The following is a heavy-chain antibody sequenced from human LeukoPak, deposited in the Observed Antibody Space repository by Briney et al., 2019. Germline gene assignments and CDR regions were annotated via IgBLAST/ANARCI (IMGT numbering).Heavy chain of an antibody. Sequence: GGSLRLSCAASGFTFSSYGMSWVRQAPGKGLEWVSAISGSGGSTYYADSVKGRFTISRDNSKNTLYLQMNSLRAEDTAVYYCAKADDPIAVAGIDYWGQGTLVTVSS. J-gene: IGHJ4*02. CDR3: AKADDPIAVAGIDY. V-gene: IGHV3-23*01. D-gene: IGHD6-19*01. CDR1: GFTFSSYG. CDR2: ISGSGGST.